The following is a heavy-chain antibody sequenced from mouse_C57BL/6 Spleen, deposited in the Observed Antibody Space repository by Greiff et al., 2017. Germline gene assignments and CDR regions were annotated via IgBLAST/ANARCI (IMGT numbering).Heavy chain of an antibody. V-gene: IGHV5-17*01. J-gene: IGHJ4*01. CDR2: ISSGSSTI. Sequence: DVQLQESGGGLVKPGGSLKLSCAASGFTFSDYGMHWVRQAPEKGLEWVAYISSGSSTIYYADTVKGRFTISRDNAKNTLFLHMTSLRSEDTAMYYCARRRLYYGSSDAMDYWGQGTSVTVSS. D-gene: IGHD1-1*01. CDR1: GFTFSDYG. CDR3: ARRRLYYGSSDAMDY.